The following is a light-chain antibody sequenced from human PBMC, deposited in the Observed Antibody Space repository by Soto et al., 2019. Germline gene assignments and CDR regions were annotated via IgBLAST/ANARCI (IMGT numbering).Light chain of an antibody. Sequence: DIQMTQSPSTLSASVGDRVTITCRASQSISSWLAWYQQKPGKAPKLLIYKASSLESGVPSRFSGSGFGTEFTLTISCLQPDDFATYYCQQYNSYSWTFGQGTKVEIK. CDR1: QSISSW. CDR2: KAS. V-gene: IGKV1-5*03. J-gene: IGKJ1*01. CDR3: QQYNSYSWT.